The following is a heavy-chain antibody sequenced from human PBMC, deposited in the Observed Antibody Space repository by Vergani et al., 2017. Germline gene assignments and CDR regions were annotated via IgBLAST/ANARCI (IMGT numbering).Heavy chain of an antibody. D-gene: IGHD2-15*01. Sequence: EVQLVESGGGLVKPGGSLRLSCAASGFTFSNAWMSWVRQAPGKGLEWVGRIKSKTDGGTTDYAAPVKGRFTISRDNAKNSLYLQMNSLRAEDTALYYCAKDIFPFGYDAFDIWGQGTMVTVSS. CDR2: IKSKTDGGTT. CDR3: AKDIFPFGYDAFDI. J-gene: IGHJ3*02. CDR1: GFTFSNAW. V-gene: IGHV3-15*05.